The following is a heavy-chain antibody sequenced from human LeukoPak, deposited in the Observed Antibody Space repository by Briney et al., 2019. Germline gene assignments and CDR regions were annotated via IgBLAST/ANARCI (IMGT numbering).Heavy chain of an antibody. V-gene: IGHV3-48*01. CDR2: INSRSSTI. CDR3: ARASGSRSLYYYYGMDV. J-gene: IGHJ6*02. Sequence: GGSLRLSCAASRFTFSNYGVNWVRQAPGKGLEWVSYINSRSSTIYYADSVRGRFTISRDNAKNSLYLQMNSLKAEDTAIYYCARASGSRSLYYYYGMDVWGQGTTVTVSS. CDR1: RFTFSNYG. D-gene: IGHD1-26*01.